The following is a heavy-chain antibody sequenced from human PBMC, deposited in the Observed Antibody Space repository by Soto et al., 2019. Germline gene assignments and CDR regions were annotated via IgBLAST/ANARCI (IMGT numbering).Heavy chain of an antibody. J-gene: IGHJ4*02. CDR3: AKDRPVARLHGMGY. D-gene: IGHD2-15*01. Sequence: QVQLVESGGGVVQPGRSLRLSCAASGFTFSSYGMHWVRQAPGKGLEWVAVISYDGSNKYYADSVKGRFTISRDNSKNTLYLQMNSLRAEDTAVYYCAKDRPVARLHGMGYWGQGTLVTVSS. CDR1: GFTFSSYG. V-gene: IGHV3-30*18. CDR2: ISYDGSNK.